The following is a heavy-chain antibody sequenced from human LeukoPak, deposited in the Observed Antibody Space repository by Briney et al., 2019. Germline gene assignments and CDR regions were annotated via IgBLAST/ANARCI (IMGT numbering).Heavy chain of an antibody. D-gene: IGHD2-2*01. V-gene: IGHV3-53*01. CDR3: ARGGSRGKDFYFDY. CDR1: GFTVSSNY. CDR2: IYSGGST. Sequence: PGGSLRLSCAASGFTVSSNYMSWVRQAPGKGLEWVSVIYSGGSTYYADSVKGRFIISRDNSKNTLYLQMNSLRAEDTAVYYCARGGSRGKDFYFDYWGQGTLVTVSS. J-gene: IGHJ4*02.